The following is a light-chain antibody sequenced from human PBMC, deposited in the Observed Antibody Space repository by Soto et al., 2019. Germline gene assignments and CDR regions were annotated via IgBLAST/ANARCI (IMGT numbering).Light chain of an antibody. Sequence: QLVLTQSPSASASLGASVKLTCTLSSGHSNYAIAWQQQQSEKGPRYLMKLNSDGSHSKGDGIPDRFSGSSSGAERYLTISGLQSEDESDYYCQTWGSGIVVFGGGTKVTVL. J-gene: IGLJ2*01. CDR2: LNSDGSH. V-gene: IGLV4-69*01. CDR1: SGHSNYA. CDR3: QTWGSGIVV.